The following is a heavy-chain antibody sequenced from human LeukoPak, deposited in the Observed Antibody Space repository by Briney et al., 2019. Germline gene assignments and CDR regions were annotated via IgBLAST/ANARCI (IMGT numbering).Heavy chain of an antibody. J-gene: IGHJ4*02. V-gene: IGHV7-4-1*02. CDR2: ISTNTGNP. Sequence: GASVKVSCTASGYTFTSYAMNWVRQAPGQGLEWMGWISTNTGNPTYAQGFTGRFVFSLDTSVSTAYLQISSLKAEDTAVYYCARGPWSYDFWSGYYLHYFDYWGQGTLVTVSS. CDR3: ARGPWSYDFWSGYYLHYFDY. D-gene: IGHD3-3*01. CDR1: GYTFTSYA.